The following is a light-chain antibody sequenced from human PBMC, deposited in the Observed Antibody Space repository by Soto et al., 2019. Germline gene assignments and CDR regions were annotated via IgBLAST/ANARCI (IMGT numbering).Light chain of an antibody. CDR1: QSVSSSY. J-gene: IGKJ1*01. CDR3: QQYGSSPWT. Sequence: VLTQSPGTLSLPPGERATLSCRASQSVSSSYLAWYQQKPGQAPRLLIYGASSRATGIPARFSGSGSGTDFTLTISRLEPEDFAVYYCQQYGSSPWTFGQGTKADIK. CDR2: GAS. V-gene: IGKV3-20*01.